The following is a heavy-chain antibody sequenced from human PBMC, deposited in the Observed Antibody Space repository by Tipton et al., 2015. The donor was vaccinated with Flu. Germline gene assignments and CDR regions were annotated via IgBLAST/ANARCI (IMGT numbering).Heavy chain of an antibody. J-gene: IGHJ6*02. CDR2: ISYDGSDK. CDR1: GFTFSSYG. D-gene: IGHD5-24*01. CDR3: ARVIQSYGMDV. V-gene: IGHV3-33*01. Sequence: SGFTFSSYGLHWVRQAPGKGLEWVAVISYDGSDKYYADSVKGRFTISREKSKNALYLQMNSLRADDTAVYYCARVIQSYGMDVWGQGTTVTVSS.